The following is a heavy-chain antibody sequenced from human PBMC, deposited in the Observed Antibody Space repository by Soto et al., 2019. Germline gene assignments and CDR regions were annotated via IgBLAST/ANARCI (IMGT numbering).Heavy chain of an antibody. J-gene: IGHJ5*02. D-gene: IGHD3-9*01. CDR2: IIPIFGTA. CDR3: ARATYDMLSRSEEINWFDP. CDR1: GGTFSSYA. Sequence: QVQLVQSGAEVQKPGSSVKVSCKASGGTFSSYAISWVRQAPGQGLEWMGGIIPIFGTANYAQKFQGRVTITADESTSTAYMELSSLRSEDTAVYYCARATYDMLSRSEEINWFDPWGQGTLVTVSS. V-gene: IGHV1-69*01.